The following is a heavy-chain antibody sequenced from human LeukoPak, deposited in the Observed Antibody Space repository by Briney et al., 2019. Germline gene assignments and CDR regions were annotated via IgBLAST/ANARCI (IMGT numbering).Heavy chain of an antibody. D-gene: IGHD3-3*01. J-gene: IGHJ4*02. Sequence: AETLSLTCAVSGYSISSGYYWGWIRQPPGKGLEWIGSIYHSGSTYYNPPLKSRVTISVDTSKNQFSLKLSSVTAADTAVYYCARESQAYYELDYWGQGTLVTVSS. CDR1: GYSISSGYY. V-gene: IGHV4-38-2*02. CDR3: ARESQAYYELDY. CDR2: IYHSGST.